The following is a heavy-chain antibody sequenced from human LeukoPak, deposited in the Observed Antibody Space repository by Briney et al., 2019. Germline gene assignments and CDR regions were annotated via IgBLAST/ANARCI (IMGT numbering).Heavy chain of an antibody. CDR1: GFGFSSCE. V-gene: IGHV3-48*03. CDR2: ISSSGSTI. Sequence: PGGSLRLSCAAFGFGFSSCEMNWVRQAPGKGLEWVSYISSSGSTIHYADSAKGRFTISRDNAKNSLYLQMNSLRAEDTAVYYCARALPSSWYYFDYWGQGTLVTVSS. J-gene: IGHJ4*02. CDR3: ARALPSSWYYFDY. D-gene: IGHD6-13*01.